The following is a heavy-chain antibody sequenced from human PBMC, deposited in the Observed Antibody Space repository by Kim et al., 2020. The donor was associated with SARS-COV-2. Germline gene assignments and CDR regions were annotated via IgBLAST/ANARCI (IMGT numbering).Heavy chain of an antibody. J-gene: IGHJ1*01. CDR2: ISGSGATT. CDR3: AKDDYCCFDGFAECFEY. V-gene: IGHV3-23*01. Sequence: GGSLRLSCAASGFTFSKFAMTWVRQAPGKGLEWVSGISGSGATTLYADSVKGRFTISRDNSKDTLYLQMNSLRVEDAARYYCAKDDYCCFDGFAECFEY. D-gene: IGHD2-15*01. CDR1: GFTFSKFA.